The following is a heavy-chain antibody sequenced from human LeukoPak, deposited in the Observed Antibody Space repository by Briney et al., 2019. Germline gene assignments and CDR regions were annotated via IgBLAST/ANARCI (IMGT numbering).Heavy chain of an antibody. CDR1: GFTFSSYA. J-gene: IGHJ6*04. CDR3: AKGDSITMVRGRMDV. Sequence: GGSLRLSCAASGFTFSSYAMSWVRQAPGKGLEWVAVIPYDGSNKYYADSVKGRFTISRDNSKNTLYLQMNSLRAEDTAVYYCAKGDSITMVRGRMDVWGKGTTVTVSS. CDR2: IPYDGSNK. V-gene: IGHV3-30*18. D-gene: IGHD3-10*01.